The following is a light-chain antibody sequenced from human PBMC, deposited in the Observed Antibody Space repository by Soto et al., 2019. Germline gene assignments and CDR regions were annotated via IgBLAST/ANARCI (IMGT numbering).Light chain of an antibody. Sequence: DTQLTQSPSFLSASVGDRVTITCRASQDVSRSLGWYQQKPGKAPSLLISAASTLHSGVPSRFSGSGSVTDFTLTISSLQPEDFATYYCQQLWTYPLTFGGGTKVEI. CDR2: AAS. CDR1: QDVSRS. CDR3: QQLWTYPLT. V-gene: IGKV1-9*01. J-gene: IGKJ4*01.